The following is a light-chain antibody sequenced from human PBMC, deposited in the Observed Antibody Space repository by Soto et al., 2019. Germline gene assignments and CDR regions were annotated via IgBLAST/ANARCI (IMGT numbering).Light chain of an antibody. J-gene: IGKJ5*01. V-gene: IGKV3-20*01. CDR1: QSLSSIY. Sequence: EIVLTQSPGTLSLSPGQGATLSCRASQSLSSIYLAWYQQKPGQAPRLLIYRTSSRATGIPDRFSGSESGTDFTLTIDGLEPEDFVVYYCQQYGYSPITFGQGTRLEIK. CDR2: RTS. CDR3: QQYGYSPIT.